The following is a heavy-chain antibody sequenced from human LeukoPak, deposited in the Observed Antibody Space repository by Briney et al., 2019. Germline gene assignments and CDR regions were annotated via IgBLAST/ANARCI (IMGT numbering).Heavy chain of an antibody. CDR2: INHSEST. Sequence: LETLSLTCAVYGGSFSGYYWSWTRQPPKKGLEWIGEINHSESTNYNPSLKSRVTISVDTSKNQFSLKLRSVTAADTAVYYCARGHVGSYAYYYYYGMDVWGQGTTVTVSS. J-gene: IGHJ6*02. CDR3: ARGHVGSYAYYYYYGMDV. V-gene: IGHV4-34*01. CDR1: GGSFSGYY. D-gene: IGHD2-8*01.